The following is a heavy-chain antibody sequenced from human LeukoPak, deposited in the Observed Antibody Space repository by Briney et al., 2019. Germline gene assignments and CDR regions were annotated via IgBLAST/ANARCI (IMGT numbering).Heavy chain of an antibody. J-gene: IGHJ4*02. V-gene: IGHV3-48*01. CDR2: ISSSSSTI. Sequence: GGSLRLSCAASGFTFSSYSMNWVRQAPGKGLERVSYISSSSSTIYYADSVKGRFTISRDNAKNSLYLQMNSLRAEDTAVYYCARGRITMIVVGYDYWGQGTLVTVSS. CDR1: GFTFSSYS. D-gene: IGHD3-22*01. CDR3: ARGRITMIVVGYDY.